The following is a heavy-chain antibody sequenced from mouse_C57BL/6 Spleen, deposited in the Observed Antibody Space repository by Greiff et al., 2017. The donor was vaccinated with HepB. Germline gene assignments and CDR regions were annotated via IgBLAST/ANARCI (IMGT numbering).Heavy chain of an antibody. Sequence: VQVVESGAELVRPGASVTLSCKASGYTFTDYEMHWVKQTPVHGLEWIGAIDPETGGTAYNQKFKGKAILTADKSSSTAYMELRSLTSEDSAVYYCTRQLRLRHYYAMDYWGQGTSVTVSS. D-gene: IGHD3-2*02. CDR1: GYTFTDYE. CDR2: IDPETGGT. CDR3: TRQLRLRHYYAMDY. J-gene: IGHJ4*01. V-gene: IGHV1-15*01.